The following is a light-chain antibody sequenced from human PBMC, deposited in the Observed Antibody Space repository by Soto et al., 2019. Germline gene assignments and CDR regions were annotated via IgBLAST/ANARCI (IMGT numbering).Light chain of an antibody. V-gene: IGKV3D-20*02. CDR3: QQRSNWPIT. CDR1: QSVSSK. J-gene: IGKJ5*01. Sequence: EIVMTQSPATLSVSPGEGATLSCRASQSVSSKLAWYQQKPGLAPRLILYDTSFRATGIPDRFSGSRSGTDFTLTISRLDPEDFAVYYCQQRSNWPITFGQGTRLEI. CDR2: DTS.